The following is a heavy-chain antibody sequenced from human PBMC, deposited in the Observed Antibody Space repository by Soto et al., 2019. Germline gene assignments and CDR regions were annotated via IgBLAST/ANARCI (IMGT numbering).Heavy chain of an antibody. Sequence: PSETLSLTCTVSGASISGFYWSWIRKSAGKGLEWIGRIYTTGTTDYNPSLKSRVMMSVDTSKKQFSLKLRSVTAADTAVYYCVRDGTKTLRDWFDPWGQGISVTVSS. D-gene: IGHD1-1*01. CDR3: VRDGTKTLRDWFDP. CDR1: GASISGFY. V-gene: IGHV4-4*07. CDR2: IYTTGTT. J-gene: IGHJ5*02.